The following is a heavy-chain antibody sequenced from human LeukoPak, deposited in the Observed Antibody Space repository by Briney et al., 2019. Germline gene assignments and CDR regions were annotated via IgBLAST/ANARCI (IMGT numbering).Heavy chain of an antibody. CDR1: GFTFSSYS. V-gene: IGHV3-21*01. J-gene: IGHJ4*02. CDR2: ISSSSSYI. Sequence: GGSLRLSCAASGFTFSSYSMNWVRQAPGKGLEWVSSISSSSSYIYYADSVKGRFTISRDNAKNSLYLQMNSLRAEDTAVYYCAKDKASDLTAGGFDYWGQGTLVTVSS. CDR3: AKDKASDLTAGGFDY. D-gene: IGHD2-8*02.